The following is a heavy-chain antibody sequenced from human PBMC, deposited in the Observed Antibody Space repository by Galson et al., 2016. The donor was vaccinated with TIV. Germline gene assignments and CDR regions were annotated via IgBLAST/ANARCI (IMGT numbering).Heavy chain of an antibody. V-gene: IGHV1-2*02. CDR2: INPNTGDT. D-gene: IGHD2-21*02. J-gene: IGHJ4*02. CDR1: GYTFTAYY. CDR3: ARDLDSTVTAPFDY. Sequence: SVKVSCKASGYTFTAYYLHWVRHAPGQGLEWMGWINPNTGDTNYAQNFQGRVTMTRDTSIRAAYMELNSLKSDDTAVYYCARDLDSTVTAPFDYWGQGTLVTVSS.